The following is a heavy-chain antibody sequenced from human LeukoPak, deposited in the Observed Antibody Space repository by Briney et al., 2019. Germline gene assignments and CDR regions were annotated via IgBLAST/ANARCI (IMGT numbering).Heavy chain of an antibody. V-gene: IGHV1-18*04. CDR1: GYTFTGYY. D-gene: IGHD4-17*01. CDR2: ISVYNGNT. CDR3: ARGTSPYGDLDY. J-gene: IGHJ4*02. Sequence: GASVKVSCKASGYTFTGYYMHWVRQAPGQGLEWMGWISVYNGNTNYAQKLQGRVTMTTETSTSTAYMELRSLRSDDTAVYYCARGTSPYGDLDYWGQGTLVTVSS.